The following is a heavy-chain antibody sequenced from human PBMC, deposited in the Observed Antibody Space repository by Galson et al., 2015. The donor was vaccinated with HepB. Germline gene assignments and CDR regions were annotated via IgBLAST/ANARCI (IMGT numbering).Heavy chain of an antibody. CDR1: GASMSDIHYY. Sequence: TLSLTCSVSGASMSDIHYYWGWVRQPPGKGLEWIGYIYYSGSTYYNPSLKSRVTISVDTSKNQFSLKLSSVTAADTAVYYCASRPADYYDSSGYYFDSSFLLWGQGTMVTVSS. J-gene: IGHJ3*01. CDR3: ASRPADYYDSSGYYFDSSFLL. D-gene: IGHD3-22*01. V-gene: IGHV4-30-4*08. CDR2: IYYSGST.